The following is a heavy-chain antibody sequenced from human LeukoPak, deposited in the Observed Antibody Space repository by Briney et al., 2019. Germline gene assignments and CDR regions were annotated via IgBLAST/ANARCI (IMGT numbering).Heavy chain of an antibody. CDR2: ISYDGSNK. CDR3: AELGITVIGGV. V-gene: IGHV3-30*18. CDR1: GLSISRYG. D-gene: IGHD3-10*02. Sequence: GGTLRLSCSVSGLSISRYGMSWVRQAPGKGLEWVAVISYDGSNKYYADSVKGRFTISRDNSKNTLYLQMNSLRAEDTAVYYCAELGITVIGGVWGKGTTVTISS. J-gene: IGHJ6*04.